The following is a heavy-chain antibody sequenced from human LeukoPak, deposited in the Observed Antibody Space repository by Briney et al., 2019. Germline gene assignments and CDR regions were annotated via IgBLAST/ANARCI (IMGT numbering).Heavy chain of an antibody. CDR3: AGIRLNYDFWGGPNWFDP. V-gene: IGHV4-59*07. J-gene: IGHJ5*02. D-gene: IGHD3-3*01. Sequence: TVTLSLPCTIYGGSISCYYWSWIRQPPGKGLEWIAYIYYSGTTNYNPSLKSRVTISVDTSKNQCSLKLSSVTAADTAVYYCAGIRLNYDFWGGPNWFDPWGQGTLVTVSS. CDR1: GGSISCYY. CDR2: IYYSGTT.